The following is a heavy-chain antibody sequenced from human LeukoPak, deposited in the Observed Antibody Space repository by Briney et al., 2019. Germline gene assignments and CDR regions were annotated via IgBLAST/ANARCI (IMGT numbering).Heavy chain of an antibody. CDR1: GYSISSGYY. CDR2: IYHSGST. Sequence: PSETLSLTCTVSGYSISSGYYWGWIRQPPGKGLEWIGSIYHSGSTYYNPSLKSRVTISVDTSKNQFSLKLSSVTAADTAVYYCARDLSQGWLRLNLDYWGQGTLVTVSS. V-gene: IGHV4-38-2*02. J-gene: IGHJ4*02. CDR3: ARDLSQGWLRLNLDY. D-gene: IGHD5-12*01.